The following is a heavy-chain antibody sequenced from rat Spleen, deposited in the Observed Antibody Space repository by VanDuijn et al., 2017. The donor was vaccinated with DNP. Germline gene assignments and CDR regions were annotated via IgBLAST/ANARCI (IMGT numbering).Heavy chain of an antibody. Sequence: EVQIVETGGGLVEPGRSLKVSCVASGFTFSGYWMYWIRQVPEKGLEWIAYITNDGSATYYTDSVKGRFTLSRDNAKSTLYLQMNSLRSEDTAIYYCARGNYPGINTFDYWGQGVTVTVSS. D-gene: IGHD1-4*01. V-gene: IGHV5-58*01. CDR1: GFTFSGYW. CDR2: ITNDGSAT. CDR3: ARGNYPGINTFDY. J-gene: IGHJ2*01.